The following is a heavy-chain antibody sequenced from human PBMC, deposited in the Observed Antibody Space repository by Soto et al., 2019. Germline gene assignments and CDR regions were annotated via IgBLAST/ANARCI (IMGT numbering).Heavy chain of an antibody. CDR3: ARDLYYYYDSSGPNVSV. CDR2: IIPIFGTA. V-gene: IGHV1-69*06. D-gene: IGHD3-22*01. J-gene: IGHJ4*02. Sequence: GASVKVSCKASGGTFSSYAIGWVRQAPGQGLEWMGGIIPIFGTANYAQKSQGRVTITADKSTSTAYMELSSLRSEDTAVYYCARDLYYYYDSSGPNVSVWGQGTLVTVSS. CDR1: GGTFSSYA.